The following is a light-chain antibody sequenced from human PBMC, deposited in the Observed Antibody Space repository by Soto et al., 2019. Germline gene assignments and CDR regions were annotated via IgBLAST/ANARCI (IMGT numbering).Light chain of an antibody. V-gene: IGKV3-20*01. CDR3: QQFGGSPPRLT. CDR2: ATS. J-gene: IGKJ4*01. CDR1: QSVSSSY. Sequence: EIVLTQSPGTLSLSPGERATLSCRASQSVSSSYLAWYQQKPGQAPRLLIYATSSRVTGVPDRFGGSGSGTDFTLTINRLEPEDFAVYYCQQFGGSPPRLTFGGGTKVEIK.